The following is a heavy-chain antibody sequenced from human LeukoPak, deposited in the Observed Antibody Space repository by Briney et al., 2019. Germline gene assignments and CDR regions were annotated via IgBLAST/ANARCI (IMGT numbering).Heavy chain of an antibody. Sequence: GASVKVSFMSSVSTFIGYNMHWVRQAPGQGLEWMGWINPNSGGTNYAQKFQGRVTMTRDTSISTAYMELSRLSSDDTAAYYCARDAGRRGCIAYWGQGNLITVSS. J-gene: IGHJ4*02. V-gene: IGHV1-2*02. D-gene: IGHD2-15*01. CDR2: INPNSGGT. CDR3: ARDAGRRGCIAY. CDR1: VSTFIGYN.